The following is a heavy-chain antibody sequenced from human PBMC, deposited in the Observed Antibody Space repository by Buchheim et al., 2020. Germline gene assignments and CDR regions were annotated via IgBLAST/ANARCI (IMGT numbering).Heavy chain of an antibody. V-gene: IGHV4-59*01. CDR2: IYYSGST. CDR1: GGSISSYY. Sequence: QVQLQESGPGLVKPSETLSLTCTVSGGSISSYYWSWIRQPPGKGLEWIGYIYYSGSTNYNPSLKSRVTISVDTSKNQFSLKLSSVTAADTAVYYCARYGDYLDDYYYYGMDVWGQGTT. D-gene: IGHD4-17*01. J-gene: IGHJ6*02. CDR3: ARYGDYLDDYYYYGMDV.